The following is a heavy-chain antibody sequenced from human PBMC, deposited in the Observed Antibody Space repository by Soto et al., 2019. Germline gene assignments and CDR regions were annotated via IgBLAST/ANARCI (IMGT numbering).Heavy chain of an antibody. CDR2: IYYSGST. CDR3: ARDIDSSGYDWFDP. V-gene: IGHV4-30-4*01. J-gene: IGHJ5*02. Sequence: SETLSLTCTVSGGSISSGDYYWSWIRQPPGKGLEWIGYIYYSGSTYYNPSLKSRVTISVDTSKNQFSLKLSSVTAADTAVYYCARDIDSSGYDWFDPWGQGTLVTVS. D-gene: IGHD3-22*01. CDR1: GGSISSGDYY.